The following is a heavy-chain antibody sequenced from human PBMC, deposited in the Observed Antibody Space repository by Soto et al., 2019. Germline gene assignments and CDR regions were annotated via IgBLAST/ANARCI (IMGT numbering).Heavy chain of an antibody. D-gene: IGHD2-8*02. V-gene: IGHV4-31*03. Sequence: SETLSLACTVSTDSLSIGGYYWSWIRQHPGKGLEWIGYIYYSGSTYYNPSLKSRVTISVDTSKNQFSLNLTSVTAADTAVYRCARSRGGGVYFDSWGQGTLVTVPS. CDR1: TDSLSIGGYY. J-gene: IGHJ4*02. CDR2: IYYSGST. CDR3: ARSRGGGVYFDS.